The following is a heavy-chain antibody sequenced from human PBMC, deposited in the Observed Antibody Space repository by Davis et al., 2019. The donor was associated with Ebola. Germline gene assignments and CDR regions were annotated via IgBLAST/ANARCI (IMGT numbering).Heavy chain of an antibody. CDR2: INAGHGNT. J-gene: IGHJ6*02. V-gene: IGHV1-3*01. CDR1: RYILTNHA. CDR3: ARGCHSSGWNLYYYDGMDV. D-gene: IGHD6-19*01. Sequence: SVPVPRLASRYILTNHAMHLVRQAPGQRREWTGWINAGHGNTKHSQKFQGRVTITRDTSASKAYMELSSLRSEDPAVYYCARGCHSSGWNLYYYDGMDVWGQGTTVTVSS.